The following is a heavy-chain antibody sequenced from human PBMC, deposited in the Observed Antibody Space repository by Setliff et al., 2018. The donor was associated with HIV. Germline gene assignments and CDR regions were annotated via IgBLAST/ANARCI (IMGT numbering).Heavy chain of an antibody. CDR2: IFHSGDT. CDR1: GVSVGSGDYY. CDR3: ATRPRIAARPFDY. Sequence: SETLSLTCSVSGVSVGSGDYYWHWIRQHPEKALEWIGYIFHSGDTYYNPSLKSRISMSVDTSKNQFSLELTSLTAADTAVYYCATRPRIAARPFDYWSQGMLVTVSS. V-gene: IGHV4-31*03. D-gene: IGHD6-6*01. J-gene: IGHJ4*02.